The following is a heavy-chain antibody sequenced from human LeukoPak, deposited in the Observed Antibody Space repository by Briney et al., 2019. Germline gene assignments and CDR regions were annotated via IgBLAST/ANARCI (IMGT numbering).Heavy chain of an antibody. D-gene: IGHD2-21*01. CDR3: ARALGSIPSASFDY. J-gene: IGHJ4*02. V-gene: IGHV3-11*06. CDR1: GFTFSDYY. CDR2: ISSCSSYT. Sequence: PGGSLRLSCAASGFTFSDYYMTWIRQAPGKGLECISYISSCSSYTVYTDSVKGRFTISRDNAKNSLHLQMNTVRAEHTALYFCARALGSIPSASFDYWGQGALVTVSS.